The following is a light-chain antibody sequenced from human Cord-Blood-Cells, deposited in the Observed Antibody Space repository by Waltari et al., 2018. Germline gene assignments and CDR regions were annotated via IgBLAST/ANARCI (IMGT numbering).Light chain of an antibody. V-gene: IGKV1-33*01. CDR1: QDISNY. CDR2: DAS. CDR3: QQYDNLPLT. Sequence: DIQMTQSPSSLSASVGDRVTLTCQASQDISNYLNWYQQKPGKAPKLLIYDASNLETGVPSRFSGSGSGTDFTFTISSLQPEDIATYYCQQYDNLPLTFGGGTKVAIK. J-gene: IGKJ4*01.